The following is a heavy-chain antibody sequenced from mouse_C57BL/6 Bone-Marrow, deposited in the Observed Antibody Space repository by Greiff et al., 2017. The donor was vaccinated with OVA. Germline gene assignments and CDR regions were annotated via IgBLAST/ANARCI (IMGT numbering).Heavy chain of an antibody. D-gene: IGHD1-1*01. V-gene: IGHV10-3*01. J-gene: IGHJ3*01. CDR3: VSGYYYGSGWFAD. Sequence: EVQLVESGGGLVQPKGSLKLSCAASGFTFNTYAMHWVRQAPGTGLEWVARLRSKSSNYATYYADSVKDRFTISRDDSQSMLYLQMNYRKTEDTTMYDCVSGYYYGSGWFADWGQGTLVTVAA. CDR2: LRSKSSNYAT. CDR1: GFTFNTYA.